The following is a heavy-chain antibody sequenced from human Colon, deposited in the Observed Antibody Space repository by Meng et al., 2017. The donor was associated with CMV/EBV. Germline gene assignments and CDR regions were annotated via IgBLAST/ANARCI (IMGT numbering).Heavy chain of an antibody. CDR2: IKPNSDVT. CDR1: DYTFTSYD. V-gene: IGHV1-2*02. CDR3: AILTVAAPFDY. J-gene: IGHJ4*02. D-gene: IGHD6-6*01. Sequence: ASVKVSCKASDYTFTSYDINWVRQAPGQGLEWMGWIKPNSDVTNYAKSFQGRVSMTRDTSINTAYMELSSLRSDDTAVYYCAILTVAAPFDYWGQGTLVTVSS.